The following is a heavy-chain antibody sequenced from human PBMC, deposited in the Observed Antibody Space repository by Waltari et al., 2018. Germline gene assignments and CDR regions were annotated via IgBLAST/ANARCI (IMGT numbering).Heavy chain of an antibody. J-gene: IGHJ2*01. CDR3: AKGLGMRDWYFDI. CDR2: ITGGGTNT. Sequence: EVRVLASGGGLVQPGGSLRTSCAASGLTFKNYAMAWVRQAPGKGLECVAVITGGGTNTYYADSVKGRFTVSRDNSKNTLDLQMNNLRLEDTAVYFCAKGLGMRDWYFDIWGRGTLLTVSS. V-gene: IGHV3-23*01. D-gene: IGHD7-27*01. CDR1: GLTFKNYA.